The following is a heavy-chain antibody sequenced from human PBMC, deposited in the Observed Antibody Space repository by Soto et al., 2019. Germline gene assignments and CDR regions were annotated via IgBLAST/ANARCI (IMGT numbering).Heavy chain of an antibody. CDR3: ARGRFPLPTHHYFDY. Sequence: EVQLVEAGGGVVRPGGSLRLSCAASGFTFDDYGMSWVRQAPGKGLEWVSGINWNGGSTGYADSVKGRFTISRDNAKNSLYLQMNSLRAEDTALYYCARGRFPLPTHHYFDYWGQGTLVTVSS. V-gene: IGHV3-20*04. CDR1: GFTFDDYG. J-gene: IGHJ4*02. CDR2: INWNGGST. D-gene: IGHD3-10*01.